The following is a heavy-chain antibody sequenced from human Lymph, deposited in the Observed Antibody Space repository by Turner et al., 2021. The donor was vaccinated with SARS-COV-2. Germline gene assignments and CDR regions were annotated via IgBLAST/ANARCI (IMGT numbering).Heavy chain of an antibody. V-gene: IGHV4-59*08. J-gene: IGHJ6*02. Sequence: QVQLQESGPGLLRPSETLSLTCTVSGGSISSTSWSWIRQSPGRGLEWIGYFYKIGSIDYNPTLRSRVTISVDTSKNQLSLNLISVTAADTAVYYCARHQGSTSGYDHGMNVWGQGTAVIVS. D-gene: IGHD1-1*01. CDR1: GGSISSTS. CDR2: FYKIGSI. CDR3: ARHQGSTSGYDHGMNV.